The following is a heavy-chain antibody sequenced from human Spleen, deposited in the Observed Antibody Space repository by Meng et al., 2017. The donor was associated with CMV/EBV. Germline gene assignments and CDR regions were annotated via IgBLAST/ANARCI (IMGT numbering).Heavy chain of an antibody. D-gene: IGHD2/OR15-2a*01. Sequence: GSLRLSCAVYGGSFSGYYWSWIRQPPGKGLEWIGEINHSGSTNYNPSLKSRVTISVDTSKNQFSLNLTSVTAADTAVYYCARDLNRGAAYFGWFDPWGQGTLVTVSS. J-gene: IGHJ5*02. CDR3: ARDLNRGAAYFGWFDP. CDR2: INHSGST. CDR1: GGSFSGYY. V-gene: IGHV4-34*01.